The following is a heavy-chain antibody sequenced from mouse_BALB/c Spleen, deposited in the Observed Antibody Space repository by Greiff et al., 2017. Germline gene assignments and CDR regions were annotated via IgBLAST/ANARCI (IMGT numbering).Heavy chain of an antibody. Sequence: EVQGVESGAELVKPGASVKLSCTASGFNIKDTYMHWVKQRPEQGLEWIGRIDPANGNTKYDPKFQGKATITADTSSNTAYLQLSSLTSEDTAVYYCARNSYAMDYWGQGTSVTVSS. CDR1: GFNIKDTY. J-gene: IGHJ4*01. CDR2: IDPANGNT. CDR3: ARNSYAMDY. V-gene: IGHV14-3*02.